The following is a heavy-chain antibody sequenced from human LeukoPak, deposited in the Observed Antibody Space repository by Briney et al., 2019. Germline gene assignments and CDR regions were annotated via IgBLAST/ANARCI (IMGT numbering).Heavy chain of an antibody. CDR3: AKDQRPTYYYDSSGSNFDY. CDR1: GFTFSSYA. J-gene: IGHJ4*02. CDR2: ISGSGGST. D-gene: IGHD3-22*01. V-gene: IGHV3-23*01. Sequence: PGGSLRLSCAASGFTFSSYAMSWVRQAPGKGLEWVSAISGSGGSTYYADSVRGRFTISRDNSKNTLYLQMNSLRAEDTAVYYCAKDQRPTYYYDSSGSNFDYWGQGTLVTVSS.